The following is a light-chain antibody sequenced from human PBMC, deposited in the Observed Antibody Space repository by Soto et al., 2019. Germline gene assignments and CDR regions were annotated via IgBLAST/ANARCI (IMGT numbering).Light chain of an antibody. CDR1: QSVSSSY. V-gene: IGKV3-20*01. CDR3: EQYGSSPRT. Sequence: EIALTQAPGTLSLSPGERVTLSCRASQSVSSSYLAWYQQKPGQAPRLLIYGASTRATGIPDRFSGSGSGTDFTLTMSRLEPEDFAVYYCEQYGSSPRTFGQGTKVEIK. CDR2: GAS. J-gene: IGKJ1*01.